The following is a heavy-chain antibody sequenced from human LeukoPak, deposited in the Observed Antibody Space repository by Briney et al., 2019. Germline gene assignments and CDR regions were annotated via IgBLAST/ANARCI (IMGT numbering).Heavy chain of an antibody. J-gene: IGHJ4*02. V-gene: IGHV4-59*08. CDR2: ISYSGST. Sequence: SETLSLTCTVSGGSISSYYWSWIRQPPGKGLECIACISYSGSTKYNPSLKSRVTISVDTSKNQFSLKLSSVTAADTAVYYCARQGAGVPFDYWGRGTLVTVSS. CDR1: GGSISSYY. CDR3: ARQGAGVPFDY. D-gene: IGHD3-10*01.